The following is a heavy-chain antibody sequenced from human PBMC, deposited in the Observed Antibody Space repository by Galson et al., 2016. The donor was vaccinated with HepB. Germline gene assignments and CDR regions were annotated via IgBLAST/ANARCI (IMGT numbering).Heavy chain of an antibody. CDR2: INAGNGNT. CDR3: ARGGAYCSGGSFYDDWFDP. V-gene: IGHV1-3*01. D-gene: IGHD2-15*01. J-gene: IGHJ5*02. CDR1: GYTFTNYV. Sequence: SVKVSCKASGYTFTNYVMHWVRQAPGQRLEWMGWINAGNGNTKYSQKFQGRVTITRDTSASTAYMELSSLRSEDTTIFYCARGGAYCSGGSFYDDWFDPCGQGTLVTVSS.